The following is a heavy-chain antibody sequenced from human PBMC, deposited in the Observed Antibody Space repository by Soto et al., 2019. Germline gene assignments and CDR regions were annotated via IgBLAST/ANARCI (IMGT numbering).Heavy chain of an antibody. J-gene: IGHJ4*02. CDR2: IKSKTDGGTI. D-gene: IGHD6-13*01. Sequence: EVHLVESGGDLVKPGGSLRLSCAASDLTFSNTWMNWVRQAPGKGLEWVGRIKSKTDGGTIDYAAPVKGRFTISRDDSKDTLYLQMNSLKTEDTAVYYCTTVGSITTAGTPSDYWGQGTLVTVSS. CDR1: DLTFSNTW. CDR3: TTVGSITTAGTPSDY. V-gene: IGHV3-15*07.